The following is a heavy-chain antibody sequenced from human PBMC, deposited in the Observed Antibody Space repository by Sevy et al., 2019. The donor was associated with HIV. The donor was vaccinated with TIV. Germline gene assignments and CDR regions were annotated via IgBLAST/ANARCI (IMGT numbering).Heavy chain of an antibody. Sequence: GGSLRLSCADSGFTFSNYDMHWVRQAPGKGLEWVAVISHDGNYKNYADSMKVRFTISRDDFKNTLYLQMSSLRPEDTAVYFCARLFSCGGDCYYLDYCGQGSLVTVSS. D-gene: IGHD2-21*02. CDR2: ISHDGNYK. CDR1: GFTFSNYD. V-gene: IGHV3-30-3*01. J-gene: IGHJ4*02. CDR3: ARLFSCGGDCYYLDY.